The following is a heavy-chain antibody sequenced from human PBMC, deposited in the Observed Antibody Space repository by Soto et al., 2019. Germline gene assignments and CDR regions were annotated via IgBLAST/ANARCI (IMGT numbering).Heavy chain of an antibody. CDR2: SNPNSGGT. D-gene: IGHD3-10*01. Sequence: ASVKVSCKASGYTFTGYYMHWVRQAPGQGLEWMGWSNPNSGGTNYAQKFQGRVTMTRDTSISTAYMELSRLRSDDTAVYYCARISRITMVRGVIIKPYYFDYWGQATLVTVSS. J-gene: IGHJ4*02. CDR3: ARISRITMVRGVIIKPYYFDY. CDR1: GYTFTGYY. V-gene: IGHV1-2*02.